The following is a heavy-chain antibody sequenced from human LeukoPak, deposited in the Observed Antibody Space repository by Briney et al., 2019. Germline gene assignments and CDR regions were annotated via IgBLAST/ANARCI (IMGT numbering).Heavy chain of an antibody. J-gene: IGHJ6*02. CDR3: ARVSHCSSTSCYTTYYYYGMDV. Sequence: GEPLKISCKGSGYSFTSYWIGWVRQMPGKGLEWMGIIYPGDSDTRYSPSFQGQVTISADKSISTAYLQWSSLKASDTAMYYCARVSHCSSTSCYTTYYYYGMDVWGQGTTVTVSS. CDR2: IYPGDSDT. CDR1: GYSFTSYW. V-gene: IGHV5-51*01. D-gene: IGHD2-2*02.